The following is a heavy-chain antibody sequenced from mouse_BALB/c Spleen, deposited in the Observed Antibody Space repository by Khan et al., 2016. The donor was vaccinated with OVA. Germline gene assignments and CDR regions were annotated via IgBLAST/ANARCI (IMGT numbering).Heavy chain of an antibody. CDR2: ISSGGVYT. V-gene: IGHV5-6*01. CDR1: GFTFSSYS. D-gene: IGHD4-1*01. CDR3: AGHLTGSFAY. Sequence: EVELVESGGDLVKPGGSLKLSCAASGFTFSSYSMSWVRQTPDKRLEWVASISSGGVYTYYPDSVKGRFTISRDNAKNTLYLQMSDLKSEDTAMYYCAGHLTGSFAYWGQGSLVTVSA. J-gene: IGHJ3*01.